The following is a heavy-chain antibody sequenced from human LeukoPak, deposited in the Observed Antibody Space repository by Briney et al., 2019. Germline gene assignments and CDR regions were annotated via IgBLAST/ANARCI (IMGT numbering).Heavy chain of an antibody. CDR3: ASGDY. Sequence: GGSVRISCAASGVTSSSYGMLWVRQDPGKGLEWVAVIWYHGSNKYYADSVKGRFTISRDNSKNTLYLQMNSLRAEDTAVYYCASGDYWGQGTLVTVSS. J-gene: IGHJ4*02. CDR2: IWYHGSNK. CDR1: GVTSSSYG. V-gene: IGHV3-33*01.